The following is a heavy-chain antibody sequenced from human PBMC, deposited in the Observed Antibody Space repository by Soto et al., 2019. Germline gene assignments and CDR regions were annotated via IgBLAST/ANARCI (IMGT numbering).Heavy chain of an antibody. Sequence: EVQVLESGGGLVQPGGSLRRSCAASGFTFSSYAMSWVRQGPGKGLEWVSAISGSGGTRYYADSVKGRFTISRDNSKNTVYLEMTSLRAEDTAIYYCARFGFPSLYSIDWYFALWGLGTLVTVSS. V-gene: IGHV3-23*01. D-gene: IGHD6-13*01. CDR2: ISGSGGTR. CDR3: ARFGFPSLYSIDWYFAL. J-gene: IGHJ2*01. CDR1: GFTFSSYA.